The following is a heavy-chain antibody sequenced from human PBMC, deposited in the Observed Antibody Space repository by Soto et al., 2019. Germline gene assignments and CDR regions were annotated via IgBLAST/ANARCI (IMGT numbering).Heavy chain of an antibody. D-gene: IGHD6-13*01. CDR3: AKGGTDSSSLVQEWFDP. J-gene: IGHJ5*02. V-gene: IGHV3-30*18. Sequence: QVQLVESGGGVVQPGRSLRLSCAASGFTFSSYGMHWVRQAPGKGLEWVAVISYDGSNKYYADSVKGRFTISRDNSKNTLYLQMHSLRAEDTAVYYCAKGGTDSSSLVQEWFDPWGQGTLVTVSS. CDR1: GFTFSSYG. CDR2: ISYDGSNK.